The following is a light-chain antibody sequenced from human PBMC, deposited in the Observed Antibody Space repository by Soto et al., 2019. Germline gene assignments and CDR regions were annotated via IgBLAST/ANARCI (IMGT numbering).Light chain of an antibody. V-gene: IGKV1D-13*01. CDR3: QQFNNYLSPT. CDR2: DAS. J-gene: IGKJ4*01. Sequence: AIQLTQSPSSLSASVGDRVTITCRASQGISSALAWYQQKPGKAPKLLIYDASSLESGVPSRFSGSGSGTDFTLTISSLQPEDFATYYCQQFNNYLSPTFGGGTKVEIK. CDR1: QGISSA.